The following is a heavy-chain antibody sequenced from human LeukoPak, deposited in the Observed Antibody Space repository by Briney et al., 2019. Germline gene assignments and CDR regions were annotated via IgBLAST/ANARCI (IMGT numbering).Heavy chain of an antibody. J-gene: IGHJ3*02. V-gene: IGHV4-4*07. CDR3: ARFCSSASCYWGDAFDI. CDR1: GGSISSYY. CDR2: IYTSGST. D-gene: IGHD2-2*01. Sequence: PSETLSLTCTVSGGSISSYYWSWIRQPAGKGLEWIGRIYTSGSTNYDPSLKSRVTMSVDTSKSQFSLKLSSVTAADTAVYYCARFCSSASCYWGDAFDIWGQGTMVTVSS.